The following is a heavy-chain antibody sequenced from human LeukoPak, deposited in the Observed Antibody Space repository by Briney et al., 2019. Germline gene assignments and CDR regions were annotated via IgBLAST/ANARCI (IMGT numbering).Heavy chain of an antibody. V-gene: IGHV3-7*01. CDR3: ASEGTGAWDY. D-gene: IGHD3-10*01. Sequence: GGSLRLSCAVSGINFRGYWMAWVRQAPGKGLEWVANMKQDGSEKYYVDSVKGRFTISRDNAKNSLYLQMNSLRAEDTAVYYCASEGTGAWDYWGQGTLVTVSS. CDR1: GINFRGYW. J-gene: IGHJ4*02. CDR2: MKQDGSEK.